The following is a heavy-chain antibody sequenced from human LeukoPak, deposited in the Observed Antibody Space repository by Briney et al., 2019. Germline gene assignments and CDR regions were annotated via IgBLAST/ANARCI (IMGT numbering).Heavy chain of an antibody. CDR3: AREGSGYDWSGYYYYGMDV. J-gene: IGHJ6*02. CDR1: GGSISTYY. V-gene: IGHV4-59*01. Sequence: SETLSLTCTVSGGSISTYYWSWIRQPPGKGLEWIGYIYYSGSTNYNPSLKSRVTISVDTSKNQFSLKLSSVTAADTAVYYCAREGSGYDWSGYYYYGMDVWGQGTTVTVSS. D-gene: IGHD5-12*01. CDR2: IYYSGST.